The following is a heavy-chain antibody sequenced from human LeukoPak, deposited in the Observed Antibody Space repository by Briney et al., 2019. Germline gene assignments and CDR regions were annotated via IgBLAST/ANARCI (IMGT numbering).Heavy chain of an antibody. Sequence: GGSLRLSCAASGFTFSRYWMSWVRQAPGKGLEYMANIQEEGSEKYYVDSVKGRFTISRDNARNSLFLQMNSLRVDDTAVYYCARDTSAERGQQLANWGQGTLVTVSS. J-gene: IGHJ4*02. CDR3: ARDTSAERGQQLAN. D-gene: IGHD6-13*01. CDR2: IQEEGSEK. CDR1: GFTFSRYW. V-gene: IGHV3-7*04.